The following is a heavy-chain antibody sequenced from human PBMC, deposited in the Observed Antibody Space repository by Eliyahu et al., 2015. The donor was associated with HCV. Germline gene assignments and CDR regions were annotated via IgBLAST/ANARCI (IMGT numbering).Heavy chain of an antibody. Sequence: QVQLQESGPGLVKPSETLSLTCTVSGXSIXTYXWSWIRQPPGKGLEWIGYIPYSGXTNYNPPLKSRVTISVDTSKNQFXLXLTSVTAADTAMYYCASGGGGIAVTGTGGWFDPWGQGTLVTVSS. D-gene: IGHD6-19*01. CDR3: ASGGGGIAVTGTGGWFDP. V-gene: IGHV4-59*01. CDR2: IPYSGXT. J-gene: IGHJ5*02. CDR1: GXSIXTYX.